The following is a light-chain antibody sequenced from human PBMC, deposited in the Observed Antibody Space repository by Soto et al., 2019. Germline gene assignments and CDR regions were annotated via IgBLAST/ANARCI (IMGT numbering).Light chain of an antibody. V-gene: IGKV3-11*01. J-gene: IGKJ2*01. CDR2: DAS. CDR1: HDVSVS. Sequence: EIVLTQSPDTLSLSPGEGATLSCRASHDVSVSLVWYRQRPGQSPRLLNHDASNRATGIPARISGSGSGTAFTLTIGSLEAEESALYYRQQRASWPYTSGQGTKVEIK. CDR3: QQRASWPYT.